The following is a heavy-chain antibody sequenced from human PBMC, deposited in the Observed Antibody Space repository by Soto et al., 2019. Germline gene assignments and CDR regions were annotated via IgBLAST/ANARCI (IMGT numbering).Heavy chain of an antibody. J-gene: IGHJ6*02. V-gene: IGHV4-39*01. CDR2: IYYSGST. CDR1: GGSIRSSSYY. D-gene: IGHD2-2*01. CDR3: ARLAGYCSGTSCYGYYGMDV. Sequence: SETLSLTCTVSGGSIRSSSYYWGWIRQPPGKGLEWIGSIYYSGSTYYNPSLKSRVTISVDTSKNQFSLKLSSVTAADTAVFYCARLAGYCSGTSCYGYYGMDVWGQGTTVTVSS.